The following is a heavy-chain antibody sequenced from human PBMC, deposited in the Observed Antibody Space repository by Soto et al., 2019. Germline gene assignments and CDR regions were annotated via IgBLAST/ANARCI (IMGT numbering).Heavy chain of an antibody. V-gene: IGHV4-59*01. J-gene: IGHJ6*02. CDR2: IYYSGST. Sequence: SETLSLTCTVSGGSISSYYWSWIRQPPGKGLEWIGYIYYSGSTNYNPSLKSRVTISVDTSKNQFSLKLSSVTAADTAVYYCARGGLLYSSSPDYYYYGMDVWGQGTTVTVSS. D-gene: IGHD6-6*01. CDR3: ARGGLLYSSSPDYYYYGMDV. CDR1: GGSISSYY.